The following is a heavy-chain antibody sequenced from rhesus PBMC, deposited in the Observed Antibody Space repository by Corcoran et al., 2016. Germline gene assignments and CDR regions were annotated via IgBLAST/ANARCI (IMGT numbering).Heavy chain of an antibody. Sequence: QLQLQESRLGLATPSVTLSLTCAVSGGSLHSNYWCWIRTFPGKGLEWIGYIYGGSRSTSYNPSLKSRVTISTDTSKNQFSLKLSSVTAADTAVYYCVRYRSYWYFDLWGPGTPITISS. J-gene: IGHJ2*01. CDR2: IYGGSRST. CDR3: VRYRSYWYFDL. D-gene: IGHD1-1-1*01. V-gene: IGHV4-147*01. CDR1: GGSLHSNY.